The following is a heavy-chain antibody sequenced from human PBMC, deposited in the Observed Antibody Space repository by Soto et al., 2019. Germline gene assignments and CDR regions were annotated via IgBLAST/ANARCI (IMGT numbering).Heavy chain of an antibody. J-gene: IGHJ6*02. Sequence: SETLSLTCAVYGGSFSAFYWSWIRQPPGKGLEWIGDINHSGSSTYSPSLKSRVSISVDTSKNQFSLKLNSVTATDTAVYYCARGRTKSSGGFFHYYFHPMDVWGQGTTVS. CDR1: GGSFSAFY. CDR3: ARGRTKSSGGFFHYYFHPMDV. CDR2: INHSGSS. D-gene: IGHD6-19*01. V-gene: IGHV4-34*01.